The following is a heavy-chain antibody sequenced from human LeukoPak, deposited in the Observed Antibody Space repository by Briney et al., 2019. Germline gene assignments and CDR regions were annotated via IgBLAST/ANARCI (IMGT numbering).Heavy chain of an antibody. V-gene: IGHV1-8*01. Sequence: ASVKVSCKASGYTFANFDINWVRQAPGQGLELMGSMSPNNGNTGYAHQFQGRVTMITDTSTNTAYLEMSSLRPEATAVDYSARDSHSKLDRRKYYYMDVWGKGTSVTVSS. CDR1: GYTFANFD. CDR3: ARDSHSKLDRRKYYYMDV. D-gene: IGHD4-11*01. CDR2: MSPNNGNT. J-gene: IGHJ6*03.